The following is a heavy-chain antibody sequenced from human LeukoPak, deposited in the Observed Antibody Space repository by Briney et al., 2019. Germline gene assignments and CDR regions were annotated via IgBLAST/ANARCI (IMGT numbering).Heavy chain of an antibody. CDR2: IYSGGST. CDR1: GFAVSSNF. CDR3: ARGDSVVTAAY. D-gene: IGHD2-21*02. Sequence: QAGGSLRLSCIASGFAVSSNFMSWVRQAPGKGLEWVSVIYSGGSTYYADSVKGRFTISRDNSKNTLYLQMNSLRAEDTAVYYCARGDSVVTAAYWGQGTLVTVSS. V-gene: IGHV3-53*01. J-gene: IGHJ4*02.